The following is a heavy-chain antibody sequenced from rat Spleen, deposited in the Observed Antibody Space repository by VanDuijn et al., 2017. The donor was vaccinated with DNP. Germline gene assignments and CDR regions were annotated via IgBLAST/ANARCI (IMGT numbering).Heavy chain of an antibody. V-gene: IGHV2S12*01. CDR1: GFSLTNYG. CDR2: ISTGGGT. D-gene: IGHD1-11*01. J-gene: IGHJ2*01. Sequence: QVQLRESGPGLVQPSQTLSLTCTVSGFSLTNYGVSWVRQPPGKGLEWVAAISTGGGTYYNPPLKSRLSISRDTSKSQVSLKMNSLQTEDTAIYFCNRERGYGGNQPALDHWDQGAMVTISS. CDR3: NRERGYGGNQPALDH.